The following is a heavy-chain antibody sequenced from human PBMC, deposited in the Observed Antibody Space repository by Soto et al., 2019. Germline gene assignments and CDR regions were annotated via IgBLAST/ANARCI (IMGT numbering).Heavy chain of an antibody. D-gene: IGHD1-7*01. CDR3: ASRDPGTSVDH. V-gene: IGHV4-4*02. CDR1: GGSFSSNNW. CDR2: IYRTGST. Sequence: SETLSLTCGVSGGSFSSNNWWTWVRQPPGQGLEWIGEIYRTGSTNYNPSLKSRVTISLDKSENQFSLKVTSLTAADTAVYYCASRDPGTSVDHWGQGTLVTVSS. J-gene: IGHJ5*02.